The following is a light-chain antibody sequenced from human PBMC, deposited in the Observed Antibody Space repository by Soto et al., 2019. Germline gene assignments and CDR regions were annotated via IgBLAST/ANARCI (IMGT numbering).Light chain of an antibody. Sequence: DIQMTQSPSSLSASVGDRVTITCQASEDISDSLNWYQQKPRQAPKLLISGASSLERGVPSRFRGSGSETDFTFTISSLQPEDMATYYCQQYVTVPLTFGGGTKVEIK. CDR3: QQYVTVPLT. CDR2: GAS. CDR1: EDISDS. V-gene: IGKV1-33*01. J-gene: IGKJ4*01.